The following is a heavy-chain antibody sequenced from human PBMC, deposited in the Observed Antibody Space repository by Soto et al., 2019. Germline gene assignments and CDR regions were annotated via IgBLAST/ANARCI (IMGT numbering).Heavy chain of an antibody. Sequence: PGGSLRLSCAASGFTFSSYAMHWVRQAPGKGLEWVAVISYDGSNKYYADSVKGRFTISRDNSKNTLYLQMNSLRAEDTAVYYCARDSLIAAAAGYFDYWGQGTLVTVSS. CDR3: ARDSLIAAAAGYFDY. D-gene: IGHD6-13*01. J-gene: IGHJ4*02. CDR2: ISYDGSNK. V-gene: IGHV3-30-3*01. CDR1: GFTFSSYA.